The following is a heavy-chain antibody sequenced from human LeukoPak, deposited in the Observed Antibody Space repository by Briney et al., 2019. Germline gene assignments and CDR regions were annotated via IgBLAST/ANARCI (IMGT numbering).Heavy chain of an antibody. CDR2: IIPIFGTA. CDR1: GDTFSSYA. Sequence: SVKVSSKASGDTFSSYAISWVRQAPGQGLEWMGGIIPIFGTANYAQKFQGRVTITTDESTSTAYMELSSLRSEDTAVYYCARAGPTTGIVGAIEDWGQGTLVTVSS. J-gene: IGHJ4*02. CDR3: ARAGPTTGIVGAIED. V-gene: IGHV1-69*05. D-gene: IGHD1-26*01.